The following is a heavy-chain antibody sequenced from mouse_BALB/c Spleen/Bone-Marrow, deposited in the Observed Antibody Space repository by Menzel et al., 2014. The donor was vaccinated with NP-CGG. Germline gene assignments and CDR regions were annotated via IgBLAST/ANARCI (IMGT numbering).Heavy chain of an antibody. J-gene: IGHJ2*01. CDR2: IDPETGGT. CDR3: TQGY. CDR1: GYTFTDYE. V-gene: IGHV1-15*01. Sequence: QVQLQQPGAELVRPGASVTLSCKASGYTFTDYEMHWVKQTPVHGLEWIGAIDPETGGTAYNQKFKGKATLTADKSSSTAYMELRSLTSEDSAVYYCTQGYWGQGTALTVSS.